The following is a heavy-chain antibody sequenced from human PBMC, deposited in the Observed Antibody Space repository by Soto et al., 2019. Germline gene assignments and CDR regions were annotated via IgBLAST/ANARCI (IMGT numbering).Heavy chain of an antibody. D-gene: IGHD6-19*01. Sequence: ASVKVSCKAPGYTFTTYCIHWVRQAPGQGLEWMGIIKPSDGSTSYAQRFRGRVTMTSDTSTSTAYMQLSGLRSEDTAVYYCALWLVHIIRAGSWSGPLDRWGRGTPVIVSS. CDR3: ALWLVHIIRAGSWSGPLDR. J-gene: IGHJ5*02. V-gene: IGHV1-46*03. CDR2: IKPSDGST. CDR1: GYTFTTYC.